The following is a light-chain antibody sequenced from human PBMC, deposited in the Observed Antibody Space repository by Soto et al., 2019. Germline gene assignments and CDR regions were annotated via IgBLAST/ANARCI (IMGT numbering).Light chain of an antibody. CDR2: AAS. V-gene: IGKV3-20*01. Sequence: IVLTQSPVTLSLSPGERATLSCRASQGVNSTYVAWYQQKPGQAPRLLIYAASIRATGIPDRFSGSGSGTDFILTISRLKPEDFVVYYCQHYGSSFTFGPGTKVDIK. J-gene: IGKJ3*01. CDR1: QGVNSTY. CDR3: QHYGSSFT.